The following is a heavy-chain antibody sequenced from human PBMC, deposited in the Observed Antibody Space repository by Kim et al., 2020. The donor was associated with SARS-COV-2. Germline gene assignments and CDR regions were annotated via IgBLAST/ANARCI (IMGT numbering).Heavy chain of an antibody. CDR3: AVSDYDTSGYYPRY. J-gene: IGHJ4*02. D-gene: IGHD3-22*01. V-gene: IGHV3-30*01. Sequence: YADSVKRRYTLSRDNSKNTLSLQMNSLRPEDTALYYCAVSDYDTSGYYPRYWGQGTLVTVSP.